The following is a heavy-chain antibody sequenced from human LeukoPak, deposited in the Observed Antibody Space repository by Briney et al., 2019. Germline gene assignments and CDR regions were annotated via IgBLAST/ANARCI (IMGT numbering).Heavy chain of an antibody. CDR1: GGSITNNY. CDR3: ARAPPLYDILTGFDY. V-gene: IGHV4-34*01. CDR2: INHSGST. J-gene: IGHJ4*02. Sequence: SETLSLTCTVSGGSITNNYWSWIRQPPGKGLEWIGEINHSGSTNYNPSLKSRVTISVDTSKNQFSLKLSSVTAADTAVYYCARAPPLYDILTGFDYWGQGTLVTVSS. D-gene: IGHD3-9*01.